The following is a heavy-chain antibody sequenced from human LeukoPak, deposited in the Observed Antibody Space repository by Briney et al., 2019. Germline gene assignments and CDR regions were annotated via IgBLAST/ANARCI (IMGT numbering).Heavy chain of an antibody. V-gene: IGHV1-46*01. J-gene: IGHJ4*02. CDR3: ARVGSGYDLPTDY. CDR2: INPSGGST. Sequence: GASVKVSCKASGYTFTSYYMHWVRQAPGQGHEWMGIINPSGGSTSCAQKFQGRVTMTRDTSTSTVYMELSSLRSEDTAVYYCARVGSGYDLPTDYWGQGTLVTVSS. D-gene: IGHD5-12*01. CDR1: GYTFTSYY.